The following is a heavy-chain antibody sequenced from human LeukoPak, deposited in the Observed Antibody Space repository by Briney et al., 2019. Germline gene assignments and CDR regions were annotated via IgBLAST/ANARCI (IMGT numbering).Heavy chain of an antibody. D-gene: IGHD1-1*01. V-gene: IGHV3-21*01. CDR2: ISGSSSYI. Sequence: PGRSLRLSCAASGFTFTTYSMDWVRQAPGKGLEWVSSISGSSSYIYYADSVKGRFTISRDNAKNSLYLQMNSLRAEDTAVYYCAREWAVWNSYYFDYWGQGTLVTVSS. CDR3: AREWAVWNSYYFDY. J-gene: IGHJ4*02. CDR1: GFTFTTYS.